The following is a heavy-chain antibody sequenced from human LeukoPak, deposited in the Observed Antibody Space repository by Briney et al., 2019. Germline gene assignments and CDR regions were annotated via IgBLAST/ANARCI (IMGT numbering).Heavy chain of an antibody. CDR3: ARDPYSGAYGTDYYYYMDL. V-gene: IGHV3-48*03. CDR1: GFTFSSYE. D-gene: IGHD1-26*01. J-gene: IGHJ6*03. Sequence: GGSLRLSCAASGFTFSSYEMNWVRQAPGKVLEWVSYISSSGSTIYYADSVKGRFTISRDNAKNSLYLQMNSLRAEDTAVYYCARDPYSGAYGTDYYYYMDLWGQGTTVTISS. CDR2: ISSSGSTI.